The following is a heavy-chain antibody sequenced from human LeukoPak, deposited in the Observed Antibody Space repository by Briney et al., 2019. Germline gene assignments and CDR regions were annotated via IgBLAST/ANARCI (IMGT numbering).Heavy chain of an antibody. CDR1: GFTFDDYA. CDR3: AKSQGPTYAVWYFDY. J-gene: IGHJ4*02. V-gene: IGHV3-9*03. D-gene: IGHD2-2*01. CDR2: ISWNSGSI. Sequence: PGRSLRLSCAASGFTFDDYAMHWVRQAPGKGLEWVSGISWNSGSIGYADSVKGRFTISRDNAKNSLYLQMNSLRAEDMALYYCAKSQGPTYAVWYFDYWGQGTLVTVSS.